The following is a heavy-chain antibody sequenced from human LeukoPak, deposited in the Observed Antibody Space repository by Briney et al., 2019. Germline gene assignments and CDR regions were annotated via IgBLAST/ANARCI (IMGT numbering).Heavy chain of an antibody. V-gene: IGHV5-51*01. CDR3: ARIRPDYGDYGGFDP. CDR2: IYPGDSDT. D-gene: IGHD4-17*01. Sequence: KRGESLKISCKGSGYSFTSYWIGWVRQMPGKGLEWMGIIYPGDSDTRYSPSFQGQVTISADKSISTAYLQWSSLKASDTAMYYCARIRPDYGDYGGFDPWGQGTLVTVSS. J-gene: IGHJ5*02. CDR1: GYSFTSYW.